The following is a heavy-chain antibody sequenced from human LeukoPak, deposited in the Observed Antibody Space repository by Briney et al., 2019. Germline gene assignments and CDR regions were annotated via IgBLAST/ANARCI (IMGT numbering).Heavy chain of an antibody. V-gene: IGHV1-18*01. J-gene: IGHJ6*03. Sequence: APVKVSCKASGYTFTSYGISWVRQAPGQGLEWMGWISAYNGNTNYAQKLQGRVTMTTDTSTSTAYMELRSLRSDDTAVYYCARLVPAAYDYYYYYMDVWGKGTTVTVSS. CDR1: GYTFTSYG. CDR3: ARLVPAAYDYYYYYMDV. CDR2: ISAYNGNT. D-gene: IGHD2-2*01.